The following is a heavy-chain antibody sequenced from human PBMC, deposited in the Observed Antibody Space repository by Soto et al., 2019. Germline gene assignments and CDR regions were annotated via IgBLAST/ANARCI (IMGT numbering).Heavy chain of an antibody. Sequence: WSLRLSCAASGFTFSSYAMHWVRQAPGKGLEWVAVISYDGSNKYYADSVKGRFTISRDNSKNTLYLQMNSLRAEDTAVYYCARDRSSGWFYYYYYYYYGMDVWGQGTKVTVSS. CDR2: ISYDGSNK. V-gene: IGHV3-30-3*01. J-gene: IGHJ6*02. D-gene: IGHD6-19*01. CDR3: ARDRSSGWFYYYYYYYYGMDV. CDR1: GFTFSSYA.